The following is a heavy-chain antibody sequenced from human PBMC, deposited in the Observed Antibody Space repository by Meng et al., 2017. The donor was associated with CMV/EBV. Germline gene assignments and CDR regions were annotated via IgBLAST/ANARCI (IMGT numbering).Heavy chain of an antibody. D-gene: IGHD2-2*01. CDR2: IYSGGST. CDR1: GFTVSSNY. V-gene: IGHV3-53*01. Sequence: GESLKISCAASGFTVSSNYMSWVRQAPGKGLEWVSVIYSGGSTYYADSVKGRFTISRDNSKNTLYLQMNSLRAEDTAVYYCARDSAVVPAAPDYYGMDVWGQGTTVTVSS. J-gene: IGHJ6*02. CDR3: ARDSAVVPAAPDYYGMDV.